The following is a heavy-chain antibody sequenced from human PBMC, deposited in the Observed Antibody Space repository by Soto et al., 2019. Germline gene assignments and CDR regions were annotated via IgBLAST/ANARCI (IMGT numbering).Heavy chain of an antibody. J-gene: IGHJ4*02. CDR1: GGSISTDY. CDR2: IYYSGST. V-gene: IGHV4-59*01. CDR3: AREWKYFDY. Sequence: PSETLSVTCTVSGGSISTDYWSWIRQPPGKGLQWIGYIYYSGSTKYNPSLKSRVTISLATSKNKFSLKLNSVTAADTALYYCAREWKYFDYWGQGILVTVSS. D-gene: IGHD1-1*01.